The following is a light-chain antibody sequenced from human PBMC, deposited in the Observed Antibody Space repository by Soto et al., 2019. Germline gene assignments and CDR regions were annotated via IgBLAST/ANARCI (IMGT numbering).Light chain of an antibody. Sequence: EIVLTQSPGTLSLSPGERATLSCRASQSVSSSYLAWYQQKPGQAPRLLIYGASSRATGIPDRFSGSGSGTDFPLTISRLELEDFAVYYCQQYGSSPPWTFGQGTKVEIK. V-gene: IGKV3-20*01. CDR3: QQYGSSPPWT. CDR2: GAS. CDR1: QSVSSSY. J-gene: IGKJ1*01.